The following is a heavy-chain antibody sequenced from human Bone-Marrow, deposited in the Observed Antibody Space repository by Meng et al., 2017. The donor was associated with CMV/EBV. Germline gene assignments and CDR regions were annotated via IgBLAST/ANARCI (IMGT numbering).Heavy chain of an antibody. D-gene: IGHD3-3*01. V-gene: IGHV3-21*01. CDR1: GFTFSSYG. Sequence: GGSLRLSCAASGFTFSSYGMNWVRQAPGKGLEWVSSISSSSSYIYYADSVKGRFTISRDNAKNSLYLQMNSLRAEDTAVYYCARGNYDFWSGYLGKSYYFDYWGQGTLVTVSS. CDR3: ARGNYDFWSGYLGKSYYFDY. CDR2: ISSSSSYI. J-gene: IGHJ4*02.